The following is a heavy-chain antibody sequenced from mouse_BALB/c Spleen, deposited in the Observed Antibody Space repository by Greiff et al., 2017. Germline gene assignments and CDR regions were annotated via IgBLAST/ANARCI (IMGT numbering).Heavy chain of an antibody. J-gene: IGHJ2*01. Sequence: VMLVESGAELAKPGASVKMSCKASGYTFTSYWMHWVKQRPGQGLEWIGYINPSTGYTEYNQKFKDKATLTADKSSSTAYMQLSSLTSEDSAVYYCARWGGEVDYWGQGTTLTVSS. CDR3: ARWGGEVDY. CDR2: INPSTGYT. CDR1: GYTFTSYW. V-gene: IGHV1-7*01.